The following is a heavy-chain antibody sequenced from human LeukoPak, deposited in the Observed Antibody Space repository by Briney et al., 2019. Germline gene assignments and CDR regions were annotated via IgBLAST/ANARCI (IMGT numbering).Heavy chain of an antibody. CDR2: ISSSSSTI. CDR1: GFTFSSYS. V-gene: IGHV3-48*04. CDR3: AKGSLYYYDSSGYPLPDY. D-gene: IGHD3-22*01. J-gene: IGHJ4*02. Sequence: PGGSLRLSCAASGFTFSSYSMNWVRQAPGKGLEWVSYISSSSSTIYYADSVKGRFTISRDNAKNSLYLQMNSLRAEDTALYYCAKGSLYYYDSSGYPLPDYWGQGTLVTVSS.